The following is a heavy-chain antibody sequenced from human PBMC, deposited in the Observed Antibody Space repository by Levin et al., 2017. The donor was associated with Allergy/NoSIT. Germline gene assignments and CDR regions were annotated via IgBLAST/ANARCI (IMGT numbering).Heavy chain of an antibody. V-gene: IGHV3-33*01. J-gene: IGHJ3*02. Sequence: PGGSLRLSCAASGFTFSSYGMHWVRQAPGKGLEWVAVIWYDGSNKYYADSVKGRFTISRDNSKNTLYLQMNSLRAEDTAVYYCAREESGEYQLLTHAFDIWGQGTMVTVSS. CDR3: AREESGEYQLLTHAFDI. D-gene: IGHD2-2*01. CDR2: IWYDGSNK. CDR1: GFTFSSYG.